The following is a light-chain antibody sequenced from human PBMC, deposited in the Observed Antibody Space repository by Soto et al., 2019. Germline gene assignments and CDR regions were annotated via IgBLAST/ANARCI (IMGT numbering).Light chain of an antibody. J-gene: IGLJ1*01. CDR1: SSDVGSYNL. V-gene: IGLV2-23*01. CDR2: EGS. Sequence: LTQPASVSGSPGQSITISCTGTSSDVGSYNLVSWYQQHPGKAPRLMIYEGSKRPSGVSNRFSGSKSGNTASLTISGLQAEDEADYYCCSYAGSSTYVFGTGTKVTVL. CDR3: CSYAGSSTYV.